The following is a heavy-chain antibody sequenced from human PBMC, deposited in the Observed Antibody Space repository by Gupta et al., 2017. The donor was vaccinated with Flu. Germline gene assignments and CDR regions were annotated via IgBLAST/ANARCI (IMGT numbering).Heavy chain of an antibody. V-gene: IGHV2-5*01. CDR1: GFSLSTSGVG. Sequence: QITLKESGPTLVKPTQTLTLTCTFSGFSLSTSGVGVGWIRQPPGKALEWLALIYWNDDKRYSPSLKSRLTITKDTSKNQVVLTMTNMDPVDTAAYYCAHRLGRLDYYDSSRSLRYNWFDPWGQGHLVTVSS. D-gene: IGHD3-22*01. J-gene: IGHJ5*02. CDR2: IYWNDDK. CDR3: AHRLGRLDYYDSSRSLRYNWFDP.